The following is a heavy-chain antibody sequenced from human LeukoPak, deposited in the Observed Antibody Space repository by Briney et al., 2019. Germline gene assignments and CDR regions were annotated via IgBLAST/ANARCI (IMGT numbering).Heavy chain of an antibody. CDR2: ISSSSSYI. CDR1: GFTFSSYS. Sequence: GGSLGLSCAASGFTFSSYSMNWVRQAPGKGLNWVSSISSSSSYIYYADSVKGRFTISRDNAKNSLYLQMNSLRAEDTAVYYCARADYDILTGYQPYFDYWGQGTLVTVSS. V-gene: IGHV3-21*01. CDR3: ARADYDILTGYQPYFDY. J-gene: IGHJ4*02. D-gene: IGHD3-9*01.